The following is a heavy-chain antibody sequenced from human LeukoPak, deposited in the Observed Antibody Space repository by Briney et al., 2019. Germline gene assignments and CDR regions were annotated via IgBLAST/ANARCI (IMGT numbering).Heavy chain of an antibody. CDR1: GGSISSGDYY. V-gene: IGHV4-30-4*01. D-gene: IGHD2-8*01. Sequence: SETLSLTCTVSGGSISSGDYYWSWIRQPPGKGLEWIGYIYYSGSTYYNPSLKSRVTISVDTSKNQFSLKLSSVTAADTAVYYCARDRHMVAYFDYWGQGTLVTVSS. CDR3: ARDRHMVAYFDY. J-gene: IGHJ4*02. CDR2: IYYSGST.